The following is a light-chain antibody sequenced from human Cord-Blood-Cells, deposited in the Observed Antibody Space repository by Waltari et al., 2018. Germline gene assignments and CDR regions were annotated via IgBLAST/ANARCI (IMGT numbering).Light chain of an antibody. CDR1: ASNAGRFNL. CDR2: AVS. J-gene: IGLJ2*01. V-gene: IGLV2-23*02. Sequence: SALTHPAAVSGPPGPAITIPSTGTASNAGRFNLFSWSQQHPGKAPKLMIYAVSKRPSGVSNRFSGSKSGNTASLTISGRQAEDEADYYCCSYAGSSTVVFGGGTKLTVL. CDR3: CSYAGSSTVV.